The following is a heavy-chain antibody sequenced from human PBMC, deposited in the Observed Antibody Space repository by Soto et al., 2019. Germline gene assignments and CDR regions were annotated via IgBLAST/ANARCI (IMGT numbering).Heavy chain of an antibody. J-gene: IGHJ4*02. CDR1: GGTFSSYA. CDR3: ARVNRSGWYPTWVFDY. D-gene: IGHD6-19*01. CDR2: IIPIFGTA. V-gene: IGHV1-69*06. Sequence: QVQLVQSGAEVKKPGSSVKVSCKASGGTFSSYAISWVRQAPGQGLEWMGGIIPIFGTANYAQKFQGRVKITADKSTSTAYMELSSLRSEDTAVYYCARVNRSGWYPTWVFDYWGQGTLVTVSS.